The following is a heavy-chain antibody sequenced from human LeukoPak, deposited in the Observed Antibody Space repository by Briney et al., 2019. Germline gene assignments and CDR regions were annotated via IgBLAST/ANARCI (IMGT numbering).Heavy chain of an antibody. CDR1: GGSISSGDYY. CDR3: AREGVEYSSSFGY. CDR2: IYYSGST. V-gene: IGHV4-30-4*08. J-gene: IGHJ4*02. D-gene: IGHD6-6*01. Sequence: SETLSLTCTVSGGSISSGDYYWGWIRQPPGKGLEWIGYIYYSGSTYYNPSLKSRVTISVDTSKNQFSLKLSSVTAADTAVYYCAREGVEYSSSFGYWGQGTLVTVSS.